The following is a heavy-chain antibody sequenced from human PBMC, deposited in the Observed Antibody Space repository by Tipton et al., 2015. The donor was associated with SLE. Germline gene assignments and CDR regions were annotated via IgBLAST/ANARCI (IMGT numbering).Heavy chain of an antibody. D-gene: IGHD5-18*01. CDR3: ARGYSYGFNWFDP. J-gene: IGHJ5*02. Sequence: TLSLTCTVSGGSISSHYWSWIRQPPGKGLEWIGYIYYSGSTYYNPSLKSRVTISVDTSKNQFSLKLSSVTAADTAVYYCARGYSYGFNWFDPWGQGTLVTVSS. CDR2: IYYSGST. CDR1: GGSISSHY. V-gene: IGHV4-59*08.